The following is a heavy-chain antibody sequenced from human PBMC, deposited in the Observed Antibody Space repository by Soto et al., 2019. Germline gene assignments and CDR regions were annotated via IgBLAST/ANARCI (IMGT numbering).Heavy chain of an antibody. CDR3: AKARLWGGDGYTSYNSNAMDV. CDR1: GFTFDDYA. V-gene: IGHV3-9*01. J-gene: IGHJ6*02. D-gene: IGHD2-2*02. CDR2: ISWDSGML. Sequence: EMQLVESGGGSVQPGRSLRLSCAASGFTFDDYAMYWVRQGPGKGLEWVSGISWDSGMLGYADSVKGRFTISRDNAKTSLFLQRISLRPEDTALYYCAKARLWGGDGYTSYNSNAMDVWGQGTTVTVSS.